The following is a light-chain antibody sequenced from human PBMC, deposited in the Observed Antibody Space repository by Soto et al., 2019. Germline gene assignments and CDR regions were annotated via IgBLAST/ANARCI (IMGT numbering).Light chain of an antibody. CDR3: QQYGDSPFA. V-gene: IGKV3-20*01. CDR2: AAT. CDR1: QSIYINS. Sequence: EIVLTQSPGTLSLSPGERATLSCRASQSIYINSLAWYQHKRGQAPRLLIYAATVRATAVPDRFNGSGSGTDFALTISRLEPEDSAMYYSQQYGDSPFAFGPGTKLDVK. J-gene: IGKJ3*01.